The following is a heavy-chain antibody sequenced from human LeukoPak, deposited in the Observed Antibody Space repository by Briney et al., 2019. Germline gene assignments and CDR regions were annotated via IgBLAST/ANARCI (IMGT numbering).Heavy chain of an antibody. V-gene: IGHV3-15*01. CDR2: IKSKTDGGTT. J-gene: IGHJ4*02. CDR3: TTLPDRYYFDY. CDR1: GFTVSSNY. Sequence: GSLRLSCAASGFTVSSNYMSWVRQAPGKGLEWVGRIKSKTDGGTTDYAAPVKGRFTISRDDSKNTLYLQMNSLKTEDTAVYYCTTLPDRYYFDYWGQGTLVTVSS.